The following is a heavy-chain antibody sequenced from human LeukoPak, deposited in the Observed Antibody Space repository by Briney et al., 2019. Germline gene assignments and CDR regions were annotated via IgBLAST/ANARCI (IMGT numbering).Heavy chain of an antibody. CDR2: IYYSETT. D-gene: IGHD3-22*01. CDR3: ARVYYHASSDYYFPPDY. CDR1: SGSISTYY. V-gene: IGHV4-59*01. Sequence: SETLSLTCTVSSGSISTYYWSWIRQPPGKGLEWIGYIYYSETTKYNPSLKSRVTISVDTSKNQFSLELSSVTAADTAVYYCARVYYHASSDYYFPPDYWGQGTLVTVSS. J-gene: IGHJ4*02.